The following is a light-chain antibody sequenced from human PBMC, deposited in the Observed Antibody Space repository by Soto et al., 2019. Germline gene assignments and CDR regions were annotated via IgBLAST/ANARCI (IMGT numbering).Light chain of an antibody. CDR2: EVN. CDR3: SSFVGSPVV. CDR1: SRDVGDYNY. V-gene: IGLV2-8*01. J-gene: IGLJ2*01. Sequence: QSALTQPPSESGSPGQSVTIPCTGTSRDVGDYNYVSWYQQHPGKVPKLILYEVNKRPSGVPDRFSGSKSGNTSSLTVSGLQAEDEADYYCSSFVGSPVVFSGETKLTVL.